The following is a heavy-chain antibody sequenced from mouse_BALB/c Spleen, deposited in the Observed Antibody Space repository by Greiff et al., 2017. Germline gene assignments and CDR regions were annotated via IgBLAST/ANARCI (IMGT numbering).Heavy chain of an antibody. CDR2: ISSGSSTI. V-gene: IGHV5-17*02. CDR3: AREQDIYYYGSRGYFDV. D-gene: IGHD1-1*01. J-gene: IGHJ1*01. Sequence: EVQGVESGGGLVQPGGSRKLSCAASGFTFSSFGMHWVRQAPEKGLEWVAYISSGSSTIYYADTVKGRFTISRDNPKNTLFLQMTSLRSEDTAMYYCAREQDIYYYGSRGYFDVWGAGTTVTVSS. CDR1: GFTFSSFG.